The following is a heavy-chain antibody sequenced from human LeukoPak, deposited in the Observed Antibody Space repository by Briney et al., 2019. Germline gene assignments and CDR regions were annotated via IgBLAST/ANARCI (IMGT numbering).Heavy chain of an antibody. D-gene: IGHD6-13*01. CDR1: GGSISSSSYY. J-gene: IGHJ4*02. CDR3: ARHPRSSNCEGCIDY. V-gene: IGHV4-39*01. CDR2: IYYSGST. Sequence: PSETLSLTCTVSGGSISSSSYYWGWIRQPPGKGLEWIGSIYYSGSTYYNPSLKSRVTISVDTSKNQFSLKLSSVTAADTAVYSCARHPRSSNCEGCIDYWGQGTLVTVSS.